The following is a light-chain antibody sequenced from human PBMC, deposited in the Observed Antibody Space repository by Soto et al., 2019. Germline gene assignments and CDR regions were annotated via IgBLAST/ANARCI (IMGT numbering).Light chain of an antibody. CDR1: SGYSNYK. V-gene: IGLV9-49*01. Sequence: QSVLTQPPSASASLGASVTLTCTLSSGYSNYKVDWYQQRPGKGPRFVMRVGTGGIVGSKGDGIPDRFSVLGSGLNRYLTIKNIQEEDESDYHCGADHGSGSNSVYVFGTGTKPPS. CDR2: VGTGGIVG. J-gene: IGLJ1*01. CDR3: GADHGSGSNSVYV.